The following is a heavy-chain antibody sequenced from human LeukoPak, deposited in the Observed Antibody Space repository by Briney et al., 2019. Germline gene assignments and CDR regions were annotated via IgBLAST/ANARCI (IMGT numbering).Heavy chain of an antibody. CDR3: ATDMIAVAGFPRDY. CDR2: FDPEDGET. D-gene: IGHD6-19*01. J-gene: IGHJ4*02. Sequence: ASVKVSCKVSGYTLTELSMQWVRQAPGKGLEWMGGFDPEDGETIYAQKFQGRVTMTEDTSTDTAYMELSSLRSEDTAVYYCATDMIAVAGFPRDYWGQGTLVTVSS. CDR1: GYTLTELS. V-gene: IGHV1-24*01.